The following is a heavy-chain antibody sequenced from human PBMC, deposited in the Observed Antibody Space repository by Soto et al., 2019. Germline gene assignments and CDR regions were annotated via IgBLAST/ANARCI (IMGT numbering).Heavy chain of an antibody. D-gene: IGHD3-3*01. CDR2: ISGSGGGT. V-gene: IGHV3-23*01. CDR3: AKDAVIGVATDALHI. CDR1: GFIFNNYA. Sequence: GSLRLSCVASGFIFNNYAMNWVRQAPGKGLEWVSTISGSGGGTYHADSVKGRFTISRDNSKNTLYLQMNSLRAEDTAIYYCAKDAVIGVATDALHIWGQGTMVTVSS. J-gene: IGHJ3*02.